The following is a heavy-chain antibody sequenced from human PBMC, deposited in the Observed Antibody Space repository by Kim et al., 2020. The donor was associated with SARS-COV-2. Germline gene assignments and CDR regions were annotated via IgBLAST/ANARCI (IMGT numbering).Heavy chain of an antibody. V-gene: IGHV4-34*01. D-gene: IGHD1-26*01. CDR3: VRVRLDLGYRGSDYEIDY. CDR1: GGSFSGYY. CDR2: INHSGST. J-gene: IGHJ4*01. Sequence: SETLSLTCAVYGGSFSGYYWSWIRQPPGKGLEWIGEINHSGSTNYNPSLKSRVTISVDTSKNQFSLKLSSVTAADTAVYYCVRVRLDLGYRGSDYEIDY.